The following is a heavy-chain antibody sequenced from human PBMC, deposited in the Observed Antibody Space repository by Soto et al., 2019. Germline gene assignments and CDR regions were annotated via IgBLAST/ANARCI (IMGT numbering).Heavy chain of an antibody. D-gene: IGHD2-8*02. CDR1: GFTFISYD. Sequence: QVQLVESGGGVVQPGRSLRLSCAASGFTFISYDMHWVRQAPGKGVEWVAFISHDGSNKYYADSVKGRFTISRDNSKKTLYLQMNSLRAEDTAVYYCISTGGYFDYWGQGTLVTVSS. V-gene: IGHV3-30*03. CDR2: ISHDGSNK. CDR3: ISTGGYFDY. J-gene: IGHJ4*02.